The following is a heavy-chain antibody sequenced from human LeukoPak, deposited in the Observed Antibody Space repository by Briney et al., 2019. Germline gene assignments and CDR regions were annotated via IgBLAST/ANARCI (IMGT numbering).Heavy chain of an antibody. Sequence: PGGSLRLSCAASGFTFSSYWMSWVRRAPGKGLEWVANIKQDGSEKYYVDSVKGRFTISRDNAKNSLYLQMNSLRAEDTAVYYCARVLDYSNYGGYYFDYWGQGTLVTVSS. CDR3: ARVLDYSNYGGYYFDY. J-gene: IGHJ4*02. D-gene: IGHD4-11*01. V-gene: IGHV3-7*01. CDR2: IKQDGSEK. CDR1: GFTFSSYW.